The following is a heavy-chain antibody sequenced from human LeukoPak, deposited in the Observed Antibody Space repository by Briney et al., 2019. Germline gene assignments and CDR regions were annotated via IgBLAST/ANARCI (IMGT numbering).Heavy chain of an antibody. CDR2: VSYTGST. CDR1: GASISSSSYY. CDR3: ARLLGAAQTDYFDY. Sequence: QSSETLSLTCTVSGASISSSSYYWGWIRQAPGKGLEWIGSVSYTGSTHYNPSLQSLKGRVTLSGDPSKNQLSLRLSSVTAADTAAYFCARLLGAAQTDYFDYWGQGMLVTVSS. D-gene: IGHD6-13*01. V-gene: IGHV4-39*01. J-gene: IGHJ4*02.